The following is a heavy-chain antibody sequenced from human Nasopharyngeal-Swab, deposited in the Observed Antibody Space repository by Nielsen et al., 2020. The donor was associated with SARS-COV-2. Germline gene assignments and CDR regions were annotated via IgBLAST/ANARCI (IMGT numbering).Heavy chain of an antibody. CDR3: ARVGPDIVVVVAAAPDY. D-gene: IGHD2-15*01. CDR1: GYTFTSYG. V-gene: IGHV1-18*01. Sequence: ASVKVSCKASGYTFTSYGISWVRQAPGQGPEWMGWISAYNGNTNYAQKLQGRVTMTTDTSTSTAYMELRSLRSDDTAVYYCARVGPDIVVVVAAAPDYWGQGTLVTVSS. CDR2: ISAYNGNT. J-gene: IGHJ4*02.